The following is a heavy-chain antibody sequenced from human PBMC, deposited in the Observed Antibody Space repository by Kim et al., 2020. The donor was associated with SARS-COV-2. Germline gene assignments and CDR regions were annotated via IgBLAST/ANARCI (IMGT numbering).Heavy chain of an antibody. D-gene: IGHD5-18*01. CDR2: TK. J-gene: IGHJ4*02. Sequence: TKYYADPVKGRFTISRDNSKNTLFLQMNSLRAEDTSVYYCAREFPDTAMEDWGQGTLVTVSS. CDR3: AREFPDTAMED. V-gene: IGHV3-53*01.